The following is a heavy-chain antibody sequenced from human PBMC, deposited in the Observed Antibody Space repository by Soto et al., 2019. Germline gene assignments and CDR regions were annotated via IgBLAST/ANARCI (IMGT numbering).Heavy chain of an antibody. Sequence: PGESLKISCKGSGYSFTSYWIGWVRQMPGKGLEWMGIIYPGDSDTRYSPSFQGQVTISADKSISTAYLQWSSLKASDTAMYYCARRGIVGAIGYYYYRMDVWGQGTTVTVSS. J-gene: IGHJ6*02. D-gene: IGHD1-26*01. V-gene: IGHV5-51*01. CDR2: IYPGDSDT. CDR1: GYSFTSYW. CDR3: ARRGIVGAIGYYYYRMDV.